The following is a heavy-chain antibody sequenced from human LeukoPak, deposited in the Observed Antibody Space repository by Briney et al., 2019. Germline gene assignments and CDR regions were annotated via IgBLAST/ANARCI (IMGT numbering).Heavy chain of an antibody. J-gene: IGHJ6*02. CDR3: ARDGPTYGPGYYYYGMDV. CDR1: GFALSSHW. Sequence: GGSLRLSCAASGFALSSHWMAWVRQAPGRGPEWVANVNRDGSETYYLDSVKGRFTISRDNAKNSLYLQMNSLRAEDTAVYYCARDGPTYGPGYYYYGMDVWGQGTTVTVSS. V-gene: IGHV3-7*01. D-gene: IGHD3-10*01. CDR2: VNRDGSET.